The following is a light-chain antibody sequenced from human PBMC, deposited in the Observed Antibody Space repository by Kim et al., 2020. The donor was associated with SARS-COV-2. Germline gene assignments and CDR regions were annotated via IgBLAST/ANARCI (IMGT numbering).Light chain of an antibody. CDR2: QDS. CDR1: KLGDKY. Sequence: VYPGQTASITCSADKLGDKYVCWYQQRPGQSPVVVISQDSKRPTGIPERFSGSNSGNTATLTISGTQAMDEADYYCQAWDNSAWVFGGGTQLTVL. V-gene: IGLV3-1*01. CDR3: QAWDNSAWV. J-gene: IGLJ3*02.